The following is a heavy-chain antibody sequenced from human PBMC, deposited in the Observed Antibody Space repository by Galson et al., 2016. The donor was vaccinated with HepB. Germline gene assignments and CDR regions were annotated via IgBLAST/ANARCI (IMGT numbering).Heavy chain of an antibody. J-gene: IGHJ6*02. CDR2: IYPGDSDT. D-gene: IGHD6-6*01. Sequence: QSGAEVKKPGESLKISCKGSGYSFTSYWIGWVRQMPGKGLEWMGIIYPGDSDTRYSPSFQGQVTISADKSISTAYLQWSSLKASDTAMYYCARHLGSRSIAAYDGMDVWGQGTTVTVSS. CDR1: GYSFTSYW. V-gene: IGHV5-51*01. CDR3: ARHLGSRSIAAYDGMDV.